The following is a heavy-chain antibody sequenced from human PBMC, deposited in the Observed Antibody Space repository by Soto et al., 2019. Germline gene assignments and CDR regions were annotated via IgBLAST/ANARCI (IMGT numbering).Heavy chain of an antibody. Sequence: QITLKESGPTLVEPTQTLTLTCTFSVFSLSTSGVGVGCIRQPPGQALEWLAFVNWNDNKRYNPSLNSRLTITKDTSKNQVVLTMTNMDTVDTGTYYCAHRRPTVITPFDYWGQGTLVTVSS. CDR2: VNWNDNK. CDR1: VFSLSTSGVG. J-gene: IGHJ4*02. V-gene: IGHV2-5*01. D-gene: IGHD4-17*01. CDR3: AHRRPTVITPFDY.